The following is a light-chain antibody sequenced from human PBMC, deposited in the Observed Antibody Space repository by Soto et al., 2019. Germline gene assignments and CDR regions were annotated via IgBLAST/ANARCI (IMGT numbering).Light chain of an antibody. CDR1: SSDVGGYNY. CDR3: SSYTSSLVV. Sequence: QSALTQPASVSGSPGQSITISCTGNSSDVGGYNYVSWYQQHPGKAPKLMIYEVSNRPSGVSNRFSGSKSGNTASLTISGLQAEDEAYYYCSSYTSSLVVFGGGTKLTVL. CDR2: EVS. J-gene: IGLJ2*01. V-gene: IGLV2-14*01.